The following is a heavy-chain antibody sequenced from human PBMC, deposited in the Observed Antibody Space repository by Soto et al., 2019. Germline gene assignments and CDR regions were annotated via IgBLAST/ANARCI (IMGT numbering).Heavy chain of an antibody. D-gene: IGHD4-4*01. CDR1: GYTFNSYG. V-gene: IGHV1-18*04. CDR2: ISAYNVNT. CDR3: ARTRPPATVTTLRLAWFDP. Sequence: QFQLVQSGAAVKKPGASVKVSCKASGYTFNSYGISWVRQAPGQGLECMGWISAYNVNTNYAQKLQGRVTMTTDTSTSTAYMELRSLRSDDTAVYYCARTRPPATVTTLRLAWFDPWVQGTLVTVSS. J-gene: IGHJ5*02.